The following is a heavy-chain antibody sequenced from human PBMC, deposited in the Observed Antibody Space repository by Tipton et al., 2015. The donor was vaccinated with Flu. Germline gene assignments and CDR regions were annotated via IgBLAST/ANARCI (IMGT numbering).Heavy chain of an antibody. J-gene: IGHJ5*02. CDR2: IYHSGST. V-gene: IGHV4-38-2*01. D-gene: IGHD6-19*01. CDR3: APAIAVAGMWFDP. CDR1: GYSISSGYY. Sequence: TLSLTCAVSGYSISSGYYWGWIRQPPGKGLEWIGSIYHSGSTYYNPSLKSRVTTSVDTSKNQFSLKLSSVTAADTAVYYCAPAIAVAGMWFDPWGQGTLVTVSS.